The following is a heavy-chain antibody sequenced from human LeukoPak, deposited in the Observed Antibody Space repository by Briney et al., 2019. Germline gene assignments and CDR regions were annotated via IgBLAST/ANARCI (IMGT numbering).Heavy chain of an antibody. Sequence: PSETLSLTCAVYGGSFSGYYWSWIRQPPGKGLEWIGEINHSGSTNYNPSLKSRVTISVDTSKNQFSLELSSVTAADTAVYYCAREGDYGNYFDYWGQGTLVTVSS. V-gene: IGHV4-34*01. CDR2: INHSGST. CDR3: AREGDYGNYFDY. CDR1: GGSFSGYY. J-gene: IGHJ4*02. D-gene: IGHD4-17*01.